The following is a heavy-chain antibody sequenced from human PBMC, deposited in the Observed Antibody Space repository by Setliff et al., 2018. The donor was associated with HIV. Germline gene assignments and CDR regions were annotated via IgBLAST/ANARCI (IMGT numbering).Heavy chain of an antibody. Sequence: TLSLTCTVSGGSIKSNGHYYWSLIRKLPGQGLEWVGYIYHSGSTCYNPSLTGRLTISVDTSKNQFSLKLSSVTAADTAVYYCARAVRSEYSYLDYFDPWGQGTLVTVSS. V-gene: IGHV4-31*03. D-gene: IGHD5-18*01. CDR1: GGSIKSNGHYY. CDR2: IYHSGST. CDR3: ARAVRSEYSYLDYFDP. J-gene: IGHJ4*02.